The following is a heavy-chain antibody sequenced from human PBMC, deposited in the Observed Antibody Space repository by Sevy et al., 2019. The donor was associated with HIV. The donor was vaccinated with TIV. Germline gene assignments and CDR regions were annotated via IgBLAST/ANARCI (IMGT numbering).Heavy chain of an antibody. CDR3: AGALYDSSGSFDALDI. CDR2: IFSGGDGT. Sequence: GGSLRLSCVASGFTFSNYAMNWVRQAPGKGLEWVSTIFSGGDGTYYADSVKGRFTISRDNSKDTVYLQLSSLRADDTAVYYCAGALYDSSGSFDALDIWGQGTMVTVSS. V-gene: IGHV3-23*05. D-gene: IGHD3-22*01. J-gene: IGHJ3*02. CDR1: GFTFSNYA.